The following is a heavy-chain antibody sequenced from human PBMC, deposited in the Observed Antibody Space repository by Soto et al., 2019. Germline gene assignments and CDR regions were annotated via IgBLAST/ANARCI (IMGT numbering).Heavy chain of an antibody. V-gene: IGHV1-46*01. CDR2: INPSGGST. Sequence: ASVKVSCKASGYTFTSYYMHWVRQAPGQGLEWMGIINPSGGSTSYAQKFQGRVTMTRDTSTSTVYMELSSLRSEDTAVYYCAREGGTTKGIYYYYYYGMDVWGQGTTVTVSS. CDR1: GYTFTSYY. D-gene: IGHD4-17*01. CDR3: AREGGTTKGIYYYYYYGMDV. J-gene: IGHJ6*02.